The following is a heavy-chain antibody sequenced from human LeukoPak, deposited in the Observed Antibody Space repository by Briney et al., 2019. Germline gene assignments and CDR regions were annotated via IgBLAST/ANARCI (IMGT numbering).Heavy chain of an antibody. CDR2: ISGSGDNT. J-gene: IGHJ4*02. V-gene: IGHV3-23*01. D-gene: IGHD6-25*01. CDR3: AKRPPKAAAAEIRVY. CDR1: GFTFSSYA. Sequence: PGGSLRPPCAASGFTFSSYAMSWVRQAPGKGLEWVSAISGSGDNTYYADSVKGRFTISRDSSKNTLYLQMNSLRAEETAVYYRAKRPPKAAAAEIRVYWGEGTLVNVSS.